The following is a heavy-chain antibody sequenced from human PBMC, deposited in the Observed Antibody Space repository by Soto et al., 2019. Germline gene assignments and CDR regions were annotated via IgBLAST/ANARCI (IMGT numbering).Heavy chain of an antibody. V-gene: IGHV1-3*01. J-gene: IGHJ6*03. D-gene: IGHD3-9*01. CDR1: GYTFTIYA. CDR3: ASGGDILIGSPPEGYYYYMDG. Sequence: GDSVKLSCKASGYTFTIYAMHWVRRAPGQRLEWMGWINAGNGNTKYSHKFQGRVTITRDTSASRAYTELSSLRSEDTAVYYCASGGDILIGSPPEGYYYYMDGWGKGTTVTVSS. CDR2: INAGNGNT.